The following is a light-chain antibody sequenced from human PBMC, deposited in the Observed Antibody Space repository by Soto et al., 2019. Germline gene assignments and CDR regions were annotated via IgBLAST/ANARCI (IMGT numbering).Light chain of an antibody. CDR2: GAS. CDR1: QSVSSIY. CDR3: QQYGSSALT. V-gene: IGKV3-20*01. J-gene: IGKJ4*01. Sequence: EIVSTQSPGTLSLSPGERATLSCRASQSVSSIYLAWYQQKPGQAPRLLIYGASSRATGIPDRFSGSGSGTDFTLTISRLEPEDFAVYYCQQYGSSALTFGGGTKVDIK.